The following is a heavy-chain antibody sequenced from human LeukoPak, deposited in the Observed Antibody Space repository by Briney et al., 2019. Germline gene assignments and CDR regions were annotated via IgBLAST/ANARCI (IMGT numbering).Heavy chain of an antibody. Sequence: PGGSLRLSCAASGFTFSSYSINWVRQAPGKGLEWVSYISSSSSPIYYADSVKGRFTISRDNAKNSLYLQMDSLRDEDTAVYYCARDRVGATFFDYWGQGTLVTVSS. CDR1: GFTFSSYS. V-gene: IGHV3-48*02. CDR3: ARDRVGATFFDY. D-gene: IGHD1-26*01. J-gene: IGHJ4*02. CDR2: ISSSSSPI.